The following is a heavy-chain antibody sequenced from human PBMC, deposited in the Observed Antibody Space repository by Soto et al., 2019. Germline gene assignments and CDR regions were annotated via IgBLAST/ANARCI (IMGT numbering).Heavy chain of an antibody. D-gene: IGHD3-10*01. CDR3: ATLWFGEADY. CDR2: IYYSGST. J-gene: IGHJ4*02. V-gene: IGHV4-39*01. Sequence: QLQLQESGPGLVKPSGTLSLTCTVSGGSISSSSYYWGWIRQPPGKGLEWIGSIYYSGSTYYNPSLKSRVTISVDTSKNQFSLKLSSVTAADTAVYYCATLWFGEADYWGQGTLVTVSS. CDR1: GGSISSSSYY.